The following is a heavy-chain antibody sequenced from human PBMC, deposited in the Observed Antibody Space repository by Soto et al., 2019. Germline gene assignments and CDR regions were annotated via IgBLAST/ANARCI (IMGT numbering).Heavy chain of an antibody. D-gene: IGHD3-22*01. Sequence: SETLSLTCTVSGGSMISYYWSWIRQPPGRGLEWIGFIYYAGSTKYNPSLNSRVTISVDTSKNQFSLTVTSVTAADTAVYYCARSMHYSDGSNYSPFDYWGQGTLVTVSS. CDR2: IYYAGST. V-gene: IGHV4-59*08. CDR3: ARSMHYSDGSNYSPFDY. J-gene: IGHJ4*02. CDR1: GGSMISYY.